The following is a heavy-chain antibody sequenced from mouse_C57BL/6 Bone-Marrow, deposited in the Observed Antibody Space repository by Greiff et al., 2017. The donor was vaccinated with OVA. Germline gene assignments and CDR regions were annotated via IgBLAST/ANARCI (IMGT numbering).Heavy chain of an antibody. CDR3: ARHYGSSYGYFDV. Sequence: EVKLMESGAELVKPGASVKLSCTASGFNIKDYYMHWVKQRTEQGLEWIGRIDPEDGETKYAPKFQGKATITADTSSNTAYLQLSSLTSEDTAVYYCARHYGSSYGYFDVWGTGTTVTVSS. CDR2: IDPEDGET. V-gene: IGHV14-2*01. J-gene: IGHJ1*03. CDR1: GFNIKDYY. D-gene: IGHD1-1*01.